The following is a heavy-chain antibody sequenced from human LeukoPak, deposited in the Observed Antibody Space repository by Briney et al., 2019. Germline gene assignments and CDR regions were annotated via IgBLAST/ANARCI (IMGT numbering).Heavy chain of an antibody. J-gene: IGHJ4*02. CDR3: ARANSWEDMAPRSGGFDY. CDR1: GFTFSSYG. CDR2: IWYDGSNK. D-gene: IGHD2-15*01. V-gene: IGHV3-33*01. Sequence: PGGSLRLSCAASGFTFSSYGMHWVCHAPGKGLEWVAVIWYDGSNKYYADSVKGRFTISRDNSKNTLYLQMNSLRAEATAVYYCARANSWEDMAPRSGGFDYWGQGTLVTVSS.